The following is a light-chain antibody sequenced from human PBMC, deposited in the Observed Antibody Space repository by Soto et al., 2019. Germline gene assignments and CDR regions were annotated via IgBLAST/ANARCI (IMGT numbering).Light chain of an antibody. CDR2: RTS. Sequence: EIVLTQSPGPLSLSPGERATLSCSASQSVSSTYLAWYQQKPGQAPRLLIYRTSTRATGIPDRFSGSGSGTDFTLTISRLEPEDFAVYYCQQFGSSVTCGQGTRREIK. CDR3: QQFGSSVT. CDR1: QSVSSTY. J-gene: IGKJ5*01. V-gene: IGKV3-20*01.